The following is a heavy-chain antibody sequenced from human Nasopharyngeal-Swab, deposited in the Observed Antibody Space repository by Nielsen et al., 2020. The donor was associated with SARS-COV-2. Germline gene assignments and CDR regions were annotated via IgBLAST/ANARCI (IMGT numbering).Heavy chain of an antibody. CDR1: GFTFSSYA. V-gene: IGHV3-64D*06. Sequence: GESLKISCSASGFTFSSYAMHWVRQAPGKGLEYVSAISSNGGSTYYADSVKGRFTISGDNSKNTLYLQMSSLRAEDTAVYYCVKGGYGVYFDYWGQGTLVTVSS. D-gene: IGHD4-17*01. J-gene: IGHJ4*02. CDR3: VKGGYGVYFDY. CDR2: ISSNGGST.